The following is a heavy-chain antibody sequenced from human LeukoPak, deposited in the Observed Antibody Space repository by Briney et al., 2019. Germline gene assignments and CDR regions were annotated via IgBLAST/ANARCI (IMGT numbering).Heavy chain of an antibody. J-gene: IGHJ3*02. CDR1: GGSISSYY. D-gene: IGHD3-3*01. V-gene: IGHV4-4*07. CDR2: IYTSGST. CDR3: ARSKSDFWSGYYDAFDI. Sequence: SETLSLTCTVSGGSISSYYWSWIRQPAGKGLEWIGRIYTSGSTNYNPSLKSRVTISVDKSKNQFSLKLSSVTAADTAVYYCARSKSDFWSGYYDAFDIWGQGTMVTVPS.